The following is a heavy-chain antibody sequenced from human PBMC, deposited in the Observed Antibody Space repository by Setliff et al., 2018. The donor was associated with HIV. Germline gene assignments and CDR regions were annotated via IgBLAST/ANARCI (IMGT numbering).Heavy chain of an antibody. J-gene: IGHJ4*02. CDR3: ARVLVAAVGSIDY. CDR1: GESFSGFY. Sequence: KTSETLSLTCAVYGESFSGFYWTWIRQPPGKGLEWIGDINHSGRTNYNPSLKSRVTISVDTSKNQFSLTLNSVTAADTAMYNCARVLVAAVGSIDYWGQGILVTVSS. V-gene: IGHV4-34*01. CDR2: INHSGRT. D-gene: IGHD6-13*01.